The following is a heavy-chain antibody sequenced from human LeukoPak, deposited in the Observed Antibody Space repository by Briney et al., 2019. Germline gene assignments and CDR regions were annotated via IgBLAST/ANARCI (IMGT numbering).Heavy chain of an antibody. Sequence: PGGSLRLSCAASGFTFSSYSMNWVRQAPGKGLEWVSVIYSGGSTYYADSVKGRFTISRDNSKNTLYLQMNSLRAEDTAVYYCARGVAGATSGFLFGGQGTLVTVSS. J-gene: IGHJ4*02. CDR3: ARGVAGATSGFLF. D-gene: IGHD1-26*01. V-gene: IGHV3-66*01. CDR1: GFTFSSYS. CDR2: IYSGGST.